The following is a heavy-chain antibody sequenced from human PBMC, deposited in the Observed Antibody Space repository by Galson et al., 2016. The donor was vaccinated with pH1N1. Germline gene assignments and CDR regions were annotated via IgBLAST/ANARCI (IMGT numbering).Heavy chain of an antibody. CDR3: ATETGSSGMDV. V-gene: IGHV1-69*02. D-gene: IGHD3-10*01. J-gene: IGHJ6*02. Sequence: SVKVSCKASGGTLSRHTISWVRQAPGQGLEWMGRILPIVGITNYAQKLQGRVTIIADRFTSTVSVELSGLTSDDTAVDYCATETGSSGMDVWDQGTTVTVSS. CDR1: GGTLSRHT. CDR2: ILPIVGIT.